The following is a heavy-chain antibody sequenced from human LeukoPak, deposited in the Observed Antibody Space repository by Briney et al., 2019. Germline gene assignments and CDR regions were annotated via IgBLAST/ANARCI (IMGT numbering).Heavy chain of an antibody. Sequence: GGSLRLSCAASEFTFSSYGIHWVRQAPGKGLEWVAFIRYDGSKEYYADSVKGRFTISRDNSKSTLFLQMNSLRTEDTAVYYCAKDQAHNWNYVRAIDYWGQGTPVTVSS. CDR1: EFTFSSYG. J-gene: IGHJ4*02. CDR2: IRYDGSKE. D-gene: IGHD1-7*01. V-gene: IGHV3-30*02. CDR3: AKDQAHNWNYVRAIDY.